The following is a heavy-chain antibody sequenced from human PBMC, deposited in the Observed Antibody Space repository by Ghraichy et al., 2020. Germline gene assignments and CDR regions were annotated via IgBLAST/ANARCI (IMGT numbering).Heavy chain of an antibody. J-gene: IGHJ4*02. CDR2: INPSSGGT. Sequence: ASVKVSCKVSGYTFTAYYMHWIRHAAGQGLEWMGWINPSSGGTLYARNFRGRVTMSRDTSTNTFYMELSRLTSDDTAVYFCARDRPIPGNYRTDHFDFWGQGTPVTVSS. V-gene: IGHV1-2*02. CDR3: ARDRPIPGNYRTDHFDF. CDR1: GYTFTAYY. D-gene: IGHD1-7*01.